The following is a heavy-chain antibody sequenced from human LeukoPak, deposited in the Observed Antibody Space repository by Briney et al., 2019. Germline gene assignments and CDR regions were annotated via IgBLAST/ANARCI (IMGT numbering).Heavy chain of an antibody. CDR1: GFTFSSYG. J-gene: IGHJ6*02. CDR3: AKDITMIVVVPAIFHYGMGV. CDR2: ISYDGSNK. Sequence: GGSLRLSCAASGFTFSSYGMHWVRQAPGKGLEWVAVISYDGSNKYYADSVKGRFTISRDNSKNTLYLQMNSLRAEDTAVYYCAKDITMIVVVPAIFHYGMGVWGQGTTVTVSS. V-gene: IGHV3-30*18. D-gene: IGHD3-22*01.